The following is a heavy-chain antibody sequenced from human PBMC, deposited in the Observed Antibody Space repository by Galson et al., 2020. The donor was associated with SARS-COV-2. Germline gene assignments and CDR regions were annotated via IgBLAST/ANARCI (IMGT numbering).Heavy chain of an antibody. CDR2: ISSSSSYI. J-gene: IGHJ6*02. Sequence: GGSLRLSCAASGFTFSSYSMNWVRQAPGKGLEWVSSISSSSSYIYYADSVKGRFTISRDNAKNSLYLQMNSLRAEDTAVYYCARDFKDMVVVVADLYSWDYGMDVWGQGTTVTVSS. CDR3: ARDFKDMVVVVADLYSWDYGMDV. V-gene: IGHV3-21*01. D-gene: IGHD2-15*01. CDR1: GFTFSSYS.